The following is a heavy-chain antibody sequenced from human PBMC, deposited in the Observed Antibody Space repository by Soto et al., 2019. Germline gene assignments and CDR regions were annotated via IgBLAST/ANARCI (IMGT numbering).Heavy chain of an antibody. CDR1: GVSLSTSGEG. J-gene: IGHJ4*02. V-gene: IGHV2-5*02. Sequence: QITLRESDPTLMQPTQTLTLTCTLSGVSLSTSGEGVGWIRQPPGKALEWLALIYWDDDKRFSPSLKSRLAITRDISKNQVVMTMTDMAPEDTAIYYCAHRQRTVVVGAPFDLWGQGSQVTVSS. CDR2: IYWDDDK. CDR3: AHRQRTVVVGAPFDL. D-gene: IGHD2-15*01.